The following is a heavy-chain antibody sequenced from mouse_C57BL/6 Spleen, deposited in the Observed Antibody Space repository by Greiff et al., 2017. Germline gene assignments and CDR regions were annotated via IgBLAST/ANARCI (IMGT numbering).Heavy chain of an antibody. V-gene: IGHV1-52*01. Sequence: QVQLQQSGAELVRPGSSVKLSCKASGYTFTSYWLHWVKQRPIQGLAWIGNIDPSDSETPYNQKFKDKATLTVDKSSSTAYMQLSSLTSEDSAVYYCARSGQLRLWFAYWGQGTLVTVSA. J-gene: IGHJ3*01. CDR1: GYTFTSYW. D-gene: IGHD3-2*02. CDR2: IDPSDSET. CDR3: ARSGQLRLWFAY.